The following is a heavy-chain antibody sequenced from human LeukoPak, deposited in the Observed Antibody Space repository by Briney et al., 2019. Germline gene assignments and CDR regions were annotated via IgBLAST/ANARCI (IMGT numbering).Heavy chain of an antibody. CDR1: GGSFSGYY. V-gene: IGHV4-34*01. CDR2: INHSGST. Sequence: SETLSLTCAVYGGSFSGYYWSWIRQPPGKGLEWIGEINHSGSTNYNPSLKSRVTISVDTSKNQFSLKLSFVTAADTAVYYCARVYCTNGVCSATFDYWGQGTLVTVSS. D-gene: IGHD2-8*01. CDR3: ARVYCTNGVCSATFDY. J-gene: IGHJ4*02.